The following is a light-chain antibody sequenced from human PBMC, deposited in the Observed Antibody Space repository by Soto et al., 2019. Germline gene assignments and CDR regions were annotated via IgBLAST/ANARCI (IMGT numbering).Light chain of an antibody. CDR2: DVS. CDR1: SSDVGGYNY. J-gene: IGLJ1*01. V-gene: IGLV2-11*01. CDR3: CSYAGSFRFV. Sequence: QSALTQPRSVSGSPGQSVTISCTGTSSDVGGYNYVSWYQQHPGKAPKLMIYDVSKRPSGVPDRFSGSKSGNTASLTISGLQADDGADYYCCSYAGSFRFVFGTGTKVTVL.